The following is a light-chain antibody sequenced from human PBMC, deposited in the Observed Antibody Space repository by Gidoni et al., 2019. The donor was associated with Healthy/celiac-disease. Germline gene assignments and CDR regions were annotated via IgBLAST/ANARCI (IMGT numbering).Light chain of an antibody. CDR2: GKN. V-gene: IGLV3-19*01. J-gene: IGLJ2*01. CDR1: SLRSYY. CDR3: NSRDSSGNHLV. Sequence: SSELTQGTAVSVALGQTVRITCQGESLRSYYASWYQQKPGQAPVLVIYGKNNRPSGIPDRFSGSSSGNTASLTITGAQAEDEADYYCNSRDSSGNHLVFGGGTKLTVL.